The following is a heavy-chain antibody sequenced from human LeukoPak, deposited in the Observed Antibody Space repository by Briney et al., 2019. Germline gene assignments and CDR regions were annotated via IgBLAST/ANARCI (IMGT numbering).Heavy chain of an antibody. V-gene: IGHV1-69*13. D-gene: IGHD3-22*01. CDR2: IIPIFGTA. Sequence: GASVKVSCKASVGTFSSYAISWVRQAPGQGLEWMGGIIPIFGTANYAQKFQGRVTITADESTSTAYMELSSLRSEDTAVYYCARGSTYYYDSSGYYYLLWFDPWGQGTLVTVSS. J-gene: IGHJ5*02. CDR1: VGTFSSYA. CDR3: ARGSTYYYDSSGYYYLLWFDP.